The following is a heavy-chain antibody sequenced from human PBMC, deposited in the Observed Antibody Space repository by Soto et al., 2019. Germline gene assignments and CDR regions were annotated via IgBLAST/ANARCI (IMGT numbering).Heavy chain of an antibody. J-gene: IGHJ2*01. CDR1: AVTLRRCG. CDR3: RELHSFPTRRSSDL. V-gene: IGHV3-48*03. Sequence: SAVTLRRCGMIGCRLPLGKGLEWVSYISSSGSTIYYADSVKGRFTISRDNAKNSLYLQMNSLRAEDTAVYYCRELHSFPTRRSSDL. CDR2: ISSSGSTI. D-gene: IGHD1-7*01.